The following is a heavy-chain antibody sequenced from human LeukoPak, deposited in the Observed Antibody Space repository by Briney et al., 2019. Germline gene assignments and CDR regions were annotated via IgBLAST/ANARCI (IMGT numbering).Heavy chain of an antibody. D-gene: IGHD2-2*02. J-gene: IGHJ6*02. Sequence: PSETLSLTCTVSGGSISSGGYYWSWIRQHPGKGLEWIGYIYYSGSTYYNPSLKSRVTISVDTSKNQFSLKLSSVTAADTAVYYCARTVAPDIVVVPAAIPHYYYYGMDVWAKGPRSPSP. CDR3: ARTVAPDIVVVPAAIPHYYYYGMDV. CDR1: GGSISSGGYY. CDR2: IYYSGST. V-gene: IGHV4-31*03.